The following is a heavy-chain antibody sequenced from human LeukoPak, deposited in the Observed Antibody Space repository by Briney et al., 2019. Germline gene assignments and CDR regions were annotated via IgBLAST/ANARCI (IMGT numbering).Heavy chain of an antibody. CDR2: ISSAGTT. J-gene: IGHJ4*02. D-gene: IGHD6-19*01. CDR3: ARGRIAVAGAYY. CDR1: GLTVSSSY. Sequence: GGSLRLSCAASGLTVSSSYMSWVRQAPGKGLEWVSIISSAGTTYYADSVKGRFTISRDNSKNTVYLQVNSLRDEDTAVYYCARGRIAVAGAYYWGQGTLVTVSS. V-gene: IGHV3-66*01.